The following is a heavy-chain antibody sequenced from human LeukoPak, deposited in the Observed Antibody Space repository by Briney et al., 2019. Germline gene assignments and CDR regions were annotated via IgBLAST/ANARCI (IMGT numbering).Heavy chain of an antibody. V-gene: IGHV4-4*07. D-gene: IGHD1-26*01. CDR2: IYTSGST. CDR3: ARDLREGSYGHWFDP. J-gene: IGHJ5*02. CDR1: GVSISSYY. Sequence: SETLSFTCTGSGVSISSYYWSWIRQAAGKGLEGIGRIYTSGSTNDNPSLKSGVTIAVDTSNNQFSLKLSSVTAADTAVYYCARDLREGSYGHWFDPWGQGTPVTVSS.